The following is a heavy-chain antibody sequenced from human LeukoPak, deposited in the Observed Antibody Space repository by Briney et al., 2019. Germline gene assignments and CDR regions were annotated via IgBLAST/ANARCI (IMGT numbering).Heavy chain of an antibody. CDR3: ARGDDYGDYLDY. Sequence: SETLSLTCTVSGGSISSYYWSWIRQPPGKGLEWIGYIYYSGSTNYNPSLKSRVTISVDTSKHQFSLKLSSVTAADTAVYYCARGDDYGDYLDYWGQGTLVTVSS. D-gene: IGHD4-17*01. CDR1: GGSISSYY. V-gene: IGHV4-59*01. CDR2: IYYSGST. J-gene: IGHJ4*02.